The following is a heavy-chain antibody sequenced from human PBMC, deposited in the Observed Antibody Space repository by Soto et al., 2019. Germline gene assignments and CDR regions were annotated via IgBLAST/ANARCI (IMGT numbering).Heavy chain of an antibody. J-gene: IGHJ6*02. CDR1: GFIFDDYA. CDR3: AKDISGRGSFYSYFGMDV. V-gene: IGHV3-9*01. Sequence: GGSLRLSCAASGFIFDDYAMHWVRQPPGKGLEWVSGISWNSGSIGYADSVKARFTISRDNDKNVLYLQMNSVRAEDTAFYYCAKDISGRGSFYSYFGMDVWGQGTTVTVSS. CDR2: ISWNSGSI. D-gene: IGHD1-26*01.